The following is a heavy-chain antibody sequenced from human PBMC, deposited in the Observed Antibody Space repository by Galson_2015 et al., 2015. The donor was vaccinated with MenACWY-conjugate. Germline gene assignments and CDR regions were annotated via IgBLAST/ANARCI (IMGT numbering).Heavy chain of an antibody. J-gene: IGHJ4*02. CDR2: INAGNGNK. Sequence: SVKVSCKASGYTFTSYAMHWVRQAPGQRLEWMGWINAGNGNKKYSQKFQGRVTITRDTSASTAYMELSSLRSEDTAVYYCARGYYFWSGKLLNPGAGFDYWGQGTLVPVSS. V-gene: IGHV1-3*01. CDR1: GYTFTSYA. CDR3: ARGYYFWSGKLLNPGAGFDY. D-gene: IGHD3-3*01.